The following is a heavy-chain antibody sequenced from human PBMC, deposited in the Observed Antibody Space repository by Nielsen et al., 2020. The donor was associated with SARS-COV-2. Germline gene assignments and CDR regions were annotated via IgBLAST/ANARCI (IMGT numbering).Heavy chain of an antibody. CDR3: ARVSLNADYYYGMDV. CDR1: GFIFSSSE. V-gene: IGHV3-48*03. CDR2: ISSRGSAK. J-gene: IGHJ6*02. D-gene: IGHD2-15*01. Sequence: GGSLRLYCAASGFIFSSSEMNWVRQAPGKGLERVSYISSRGSAKYYADSVKGRFTISRDNAKNSVYLQMNSLRAEDTAVYYCARVSLNADYYYGMDVLGQCTTVTVSS.